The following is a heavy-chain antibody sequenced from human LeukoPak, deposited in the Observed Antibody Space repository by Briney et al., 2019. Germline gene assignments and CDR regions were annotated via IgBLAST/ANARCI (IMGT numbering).Heavy chain of an antibody. CDR3: AKDQAPYGDYVDYFDY. Sequence: PGGSLRLSCAASGFTFSSYGMHWVRQAPGKGLEWVAFIRYDGSNKYYADSVKGRFTISRDNSKNTLYLQMNSLRAEDTAVYYCAKDQAPYGDYVDYFDYWGQGTLVTVSS. V-gene: IGHV3-30*02. CDR2: IRYDGSNK. D-gene: IGHD4-17*01. CDR1: GFTFSSYG. J-gene: IGHJ4*02.